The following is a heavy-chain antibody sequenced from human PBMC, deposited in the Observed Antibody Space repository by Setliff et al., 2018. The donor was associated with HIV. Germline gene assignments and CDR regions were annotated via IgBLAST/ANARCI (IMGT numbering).Heavy chain of an antibody. CDR1: GFTFTNYW. Sequence: PGGSLRLSCGASGFTFTNYWMHWIRQVPGKGLVWVSRINYDRITTNYADFVQGRFTISRDNAKNTVYLQMNSLRVDDTAIYYCAREGATTAGFDIWGHGTMVTVSS. CDR2: INYDRITT. D-gene: IGHD6-19*01. CDR3: AREGATTAGFDI. V-gene: IGHV3-74*01. J-gene: IGHJ3*02.